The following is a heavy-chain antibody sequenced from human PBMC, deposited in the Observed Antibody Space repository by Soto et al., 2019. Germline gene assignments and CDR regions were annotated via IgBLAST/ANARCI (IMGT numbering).Heavy chain of an antibody. V-gene: IGHV4-34*01. Sequence: SVNLSLTCAVYGGSFSGYYWSWIRQPPGKGLEWIGEINHSGSTNYNPSLKSRVTISVDTSKNQFSLKLSSVTAADTAVYYCARGENVLRYLDWLPFDYWGQGTLVTVS. CDR1: GGSFSGYY. J-gene: IGHJ4*02. D-gene: IGHD3-9*01. CDR2: INHSGST. CDR3: ARGENVLRYLDWLPFDY.